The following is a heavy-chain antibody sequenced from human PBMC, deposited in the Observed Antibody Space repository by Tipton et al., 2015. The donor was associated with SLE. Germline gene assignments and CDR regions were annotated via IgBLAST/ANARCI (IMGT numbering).Heavy chain of an antibody. CDR1: GGSITNTNYY. CDR3: ARDYGDFNWFDP. V-gene: IGHV4-61*02. CDR2: IYASGST. D-gene: IGHD4-17*01. J-gene: IGHJ5*02. Sequence: TLSLTCTVSGGSITNTNYYWSWIRQPAGKGLEWIGRIYASGSTTYNPSLKSRVTISIDTSKNQFSLRLGSVTAADTAMYYCARDYGDFNWFDPWGQGTLVIVSS.